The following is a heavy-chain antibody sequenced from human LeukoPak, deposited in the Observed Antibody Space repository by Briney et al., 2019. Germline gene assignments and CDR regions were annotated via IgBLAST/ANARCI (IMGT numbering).Heavy chain of an antibody. CDR3: AKSLAVAGYYYGMDV. Sequence: GASVKVSCKVSGYTLTELSMHWVRQAPGKGLEWMGGFDPGDGETIYAQKFQGRVTMTEDTSTDTAYMELSSLRSEDTAVYYCAKSLAVAGYYYGMDVWGQGTTVTVSS. CDR2: FDPGDGET. V-gene: IGHV1-24*01. D-gene: IGHD6-19*01. J-gene: IGHJ6*02. CDR1: GYTLTELS.